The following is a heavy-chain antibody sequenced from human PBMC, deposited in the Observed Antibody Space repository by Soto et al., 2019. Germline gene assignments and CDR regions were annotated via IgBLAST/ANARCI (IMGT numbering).Heavy chain of an antibody. D-gene: IGHD2-2*01. CDR2: ISYDGSNK. CDR1: GFTFSSYG. Sequence: QVQLVESGGGVVQPGRSLRLSCAASGFTFSSYGMHWVRRAPGKGLEWVAVISYDGSNKYYADSVKGRFTISRDNSKNTLYLQMNSLRAEDTAVYYCAKAHCSSTSCYPNYYYYYGMDVW. CDR3: AKAHCSSTSCYPNYYYYYGMDV. J-gene: IGHJ6*01. V-gene: IGHV3-30*18.